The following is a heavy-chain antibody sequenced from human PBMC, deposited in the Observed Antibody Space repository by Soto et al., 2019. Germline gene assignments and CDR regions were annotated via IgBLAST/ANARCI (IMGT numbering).Heavy chain of an antibody. V-gene: IGHV4-39*01. Sequence: PSETLSLTCTVSGGCISSSSYYWGWIRQPPGKGLEWIGSIYYSGSTYYNPSLKSRVTISVDTSKNQFSLKLSSVTAADTAVYYCARQLIAAAGKYYYYNYGMDVWGQGTTVT. D-gene: IGHD6-13*01. CDR2: IYYSGST. CDR1: GGCISSSSYY. J-gene: IGHJ6*02. CDR3: ARQLIAAAGKYYYYNYGMDV.